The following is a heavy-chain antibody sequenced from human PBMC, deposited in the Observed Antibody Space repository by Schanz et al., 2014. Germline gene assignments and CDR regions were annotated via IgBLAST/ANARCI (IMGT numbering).Heavy chain of an antibody. V-gene: IGHV1-18*01. Sequence: QVQLVQSGAEVKKPGASVRVSCKASGYTFTTYAMSWVRQAPGQGLEWVGWISVYTGNTKYGQKVQGRVTMTADTSTNTAYMELRSLRSGDTAVYYCAKAEYDILTDSYSRLDPWGQGTLVTVSS. J-gene: IGHJ5*02. CDR1: GYTFTTYA. CDR2: ISVYTGNT. D-gene: IGHD3-9*01. CDR3: AKAEYDILTDSYSRLDP.